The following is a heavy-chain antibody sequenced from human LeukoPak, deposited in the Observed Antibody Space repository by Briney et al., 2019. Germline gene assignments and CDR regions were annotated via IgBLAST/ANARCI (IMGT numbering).Heavy chain of an antibody. CDR2: ISSSSSTI. Sequence: GGSLRLSCAASGFTFSSYSMNWVRQAPGKGLEWVSYISSSSSTIYYADSVKGRFTFSRDNSKNTLYLQMNSLRAEDTAVYYCAKDKDISSSWYLSGYYFDYWGQGTLVTVSS. D-gene: IGHD6-13*01. V-gene: IGHV3-48*01. CDR3: AKDKDISSSWYLSGYYFDY. J-gene: IGHJ4*02. CDR1: GFTFSSYS.